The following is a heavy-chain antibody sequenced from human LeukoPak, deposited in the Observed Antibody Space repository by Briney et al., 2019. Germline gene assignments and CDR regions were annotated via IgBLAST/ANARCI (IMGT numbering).Heavy chain of an antibody. D-gene: IGHD3-16*02. Sequence: PGGSLRLSCAASGFSFSSYAMSWVRQAPGKGLEWVGRIKSKTDGGTTDYAAPVKGRFTISRDDSKNTLYLQMNSLKTEDTAVYYCTIQFYDYVWGSYRTVDYWGQGTLVTVSS. CDR3: TIQFYDYVWGSYRTVDY. J-gene: IGHJ4*02. V-gene: IGHV3-15*01. CDR2: IKSKTDGGTT. CDR1: GFSFSSYA.